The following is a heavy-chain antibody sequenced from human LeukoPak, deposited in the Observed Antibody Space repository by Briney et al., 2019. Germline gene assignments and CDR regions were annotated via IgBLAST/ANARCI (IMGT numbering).Heavy chain of an antibody. J-gene: IGHJ4*02. CDR3: ARATGYDATFDY. V-gene: IGHV3-21*01. CDR1: GFTFSSYS. Sequence: GGSLRLSCAASGFTFSSYSMNWVPQAPGKGLEWVSSISSSSNYIYYADSMKGRFTISRDNAKNSLYLQMNSLRAEDTAVYFCARATGYDATFDYWGQGTLVTVSS. D-gene: IGHD6-13*01. CDR2: ISSSSNYI.